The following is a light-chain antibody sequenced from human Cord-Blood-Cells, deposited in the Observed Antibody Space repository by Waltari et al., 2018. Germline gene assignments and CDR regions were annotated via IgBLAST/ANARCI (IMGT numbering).Light chain of an antibody. Sequence: QSALTQPASVSGSPGQSISISCTGTSSDSGSNNLVSWYQQHPGKATKLMIYEGSKRPSGVSNRFSGSKSGNTASLTISGLQAEDEADYYCCSYAGSSTYVFGTGTKVTVL. J-gene: IGLJ1*01. CDR1: SSDSGSNNL. CDR3: CSYAGSSTYV. CDR2: EGS. V-gene: IGLV2-23*01.